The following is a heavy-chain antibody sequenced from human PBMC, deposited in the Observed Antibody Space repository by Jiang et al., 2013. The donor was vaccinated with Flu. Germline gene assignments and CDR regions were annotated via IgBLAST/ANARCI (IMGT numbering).Heavy chain of an antibody. CDR2: IIPIFGTA. CDR1: GGTFSSYA. CDR3: ASGRRYYDSSGYFLLLDY. J-gene: IGHJ4*02. D-gene: IGHD3-22*01. Sequence: SGAEVKKPGSSVKVSCKASGGTFSSYAISWVRQAPGQGLEWMGGIIPIFGTANYAQKFQGRVTITADESTSTAYMELSSLRSEDTAVYYCASGRRYYDSSGYFLLLDYWGQGTLVTVSS. V-gene: IGHV1-69*01.